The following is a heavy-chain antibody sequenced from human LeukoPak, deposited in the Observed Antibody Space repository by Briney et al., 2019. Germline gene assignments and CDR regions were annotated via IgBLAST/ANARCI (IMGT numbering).Heavy chain of an antibody. CDR2: INPNSGGT. V-gene: IGHV1-2*02. Sequence: ASVKVSCKASGYTFTGYYMHWVRQAPGQGLEWMGWINPNSGGTNYAQKFQGRVTMTRDTSISTAYMELSGLRSDDTAVYYCAREYCSSTSYSFWFDPWGQGTLVTVSS. J-gene: IGHJ5*02. D-gene: IGHD2-2*01. CDR1: GYTFTGYY. CDR3: AREYCSSTSYSFWFDP.